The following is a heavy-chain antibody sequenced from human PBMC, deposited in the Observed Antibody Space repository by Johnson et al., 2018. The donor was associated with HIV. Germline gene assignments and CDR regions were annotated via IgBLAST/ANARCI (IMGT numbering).Heavy chain of an antibody. D-gene: IGHD6-13*01. CDR2: VSYDGRNQ. J-gene: IGHJ3*02. CDR1: GFTFSSYA. CDR3: AKDIGGSAAAQGAFDI. Sequence: QVQMVESGGGVVQPGRSLRLSCAASGFTFSSYAMHWVRQAPGTGLEWVALVSYDGRNQYHADSVKGRFTISRDNAKNSLYLQMNSLRAEDTALYYCAKDIGGSAAAQGAFDIWGQGTMVTVSS. V-gene: IGHV3-30-3*01.